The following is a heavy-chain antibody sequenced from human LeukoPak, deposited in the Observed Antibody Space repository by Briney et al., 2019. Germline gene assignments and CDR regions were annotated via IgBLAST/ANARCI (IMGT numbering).Heavy chain of an antibody. Sequence: SETLPLTCTVSGGSISSYYWSWIRQPPGKGLEWIGYIYYSGSTNYNPSLESRVTISVDTSKNQFSLKLSSVTAADTAVYYCARAMITFGGVIALDYWGQGTLVTVSS. CDR1: GGSISSYY. V-gene: IGHV4-59*01. D-gene: IGHD3-16*02. CDR3: ARAMITFGGVIALDY. J-gene: IGHJ4*02. CDR2: IYYSGST.